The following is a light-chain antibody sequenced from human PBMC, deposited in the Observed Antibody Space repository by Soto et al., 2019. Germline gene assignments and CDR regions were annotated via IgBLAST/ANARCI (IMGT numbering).Light chain of an antibody. CDR3: QHRGNWPRT. J-gene: IGKJ2*01. Sequence: EIVLTQSPATLSLSPGERATLSCRASQSVSSYLAWYQQKPGQAPRLLIYGASNRATDIAARFSGSGSGTDFTLIISSLEPEDFADYYCQHRGNWPRTFGQGTKLEI. V-gene: IGKV3-11*01. CDR2: GAS. CDR1: QSVSSY.